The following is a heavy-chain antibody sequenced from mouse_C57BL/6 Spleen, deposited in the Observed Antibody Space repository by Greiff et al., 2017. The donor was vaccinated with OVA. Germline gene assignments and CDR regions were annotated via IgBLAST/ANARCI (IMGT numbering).Heavy chain of an antibody. CDR1: GFTFTDYY. V-gene: IGHV7-3*01. CDR3: ASLYYGNYWGYFDV. Sequence: EVQLQESGGGLVQPGGSLSLSCAASGFTFTDYYMSWVRQPPGKALEWLGFIRNKANGYTTEYSASLKGRFTISRDNSQSILYLQMNALRAEDSATYYCASLYYGNYWGYFDVWGTGTTVTVSS. J-gene: IGHJ1*03. D-gene: IGHD2-1*01. CDR2: IRNKANGYTT.